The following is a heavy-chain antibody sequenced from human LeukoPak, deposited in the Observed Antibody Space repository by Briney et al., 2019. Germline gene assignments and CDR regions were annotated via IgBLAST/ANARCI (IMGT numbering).Heavy chain of an antibody. CDR3: ARESRDYYYGMDV. J-gene: IGHJ6*02. V-gene: IGHV3-74*01. CDR1: GFTFRSYW. D-gene: IGHD5-24*01. CDR2: ISSDGSST. Sequence: GGSLRLSCAASGFTFRSYWMHWVRQAPGKGLVWVSRISSDGSSTSYADSVKGRFTISRDNAKNTLYLQMNSLRAEDTAVYYCARESRDYYYGMDVWGQGTTVTVSS.